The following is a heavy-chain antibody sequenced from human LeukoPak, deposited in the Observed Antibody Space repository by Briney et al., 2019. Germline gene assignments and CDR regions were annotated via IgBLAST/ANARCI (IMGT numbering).Heavy chain of an antibody. CDR3: ARVRRITIFGVVPDHGSAFDI. V-gene: IGHV3-21*01. Sequence: GGSLRLSCAASGFTFSTYSMNWVRQAPGKGLEWVSSISSSSNYIYYADSVKGRFTISRDNAKNSLYLQMNSLRAEDTAVYYCARVRRITIFGVVPDHGSAFDIWGQGTMVTVSS. CDR2: ISSSSNYI. J-gene: IGHJ3*02. D-gene: IGHD3-3*01. CDR1: GFTFSTYS.